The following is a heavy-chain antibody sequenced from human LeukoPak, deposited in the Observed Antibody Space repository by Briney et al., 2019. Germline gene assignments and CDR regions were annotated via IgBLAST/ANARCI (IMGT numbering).Heavy chain of an antibody. J-gene: IGHJ4*02. V-gene: IGHV3-23*01. CDR3: AKGPELATLFYFDY. CDR1: GFTFSSYA. Sequence: GGSLRLSCAASGFTFSSYALSWVRQAPWKGLEWVSTIGDGGGNTYYADSVKGRFTVSRDNSKNTLYLQMNSPRGEDTAVYYCAKGPELATLFYFDYWGQGTLVTVSS. D-gene: IGHD1-14*01. CDR2: IGDGGGNT.